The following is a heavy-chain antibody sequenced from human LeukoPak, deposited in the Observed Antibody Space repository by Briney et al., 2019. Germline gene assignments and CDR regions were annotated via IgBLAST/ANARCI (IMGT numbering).Heavy chain of an antibody. CDR2: IIPIFGTA. J-gene: IGHJ6*03. V-gene: IGHV1-69*01. Sequence: SVKVSCKASGGTFSSYAISWVRQAPGQGLEWMGGIIPIFGTANYAQKFQGRVTITADESTSTAYMELSSLRSEDTAVYYRARNPVSYYYYMDVWGKGTTVTVSS. D-gene: IGHD5/OR15-5a*01. CDR1: GGTFSSYA. CDR3: ARNPVSYYYYMDV.